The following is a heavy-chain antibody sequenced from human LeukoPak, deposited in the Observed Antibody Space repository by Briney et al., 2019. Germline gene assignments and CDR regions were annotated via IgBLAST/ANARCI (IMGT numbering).Heavy chain of an antibody. Sequence: GGSLILSCAASGFAFSNYGMHWVRQAPGQGLEWVAHIRYDGSNKYYADTVKGRFTISRDNSKNTLYLQMNSLRADDTAVYYCAKTPYYDFWPLDYWGQGTLVTVSS. V-gene: IGHV3-30*02. CDR3: AKTPYYDFWPLDY. D-gene: IGHD3-3*01. CDR1: GFAFSNYG. CDR2: IRYDGSNK. J-gene: IGHJ4*02.